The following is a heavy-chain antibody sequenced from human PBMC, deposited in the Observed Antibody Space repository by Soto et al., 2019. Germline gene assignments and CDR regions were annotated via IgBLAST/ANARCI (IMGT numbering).Heavy chain of an antibody. CDR2: IDPYDTGI. Sequence: GGSLRLSCAASGFAFSSEWMHWVRQAPGKGLVWVSRIDPYDTGITYADSVKGRFTISRDNAKNTLYLQMNSLRAEDTAVYYCTSDTFGARDSWGQGTLVTVSS. CDR1: GFAFSSEW. V-gene: IGHV3-74*01. CDR3: TSDTFGARDS. D-gene: IGHD2-15*01. J-gene: IGHJ4*02.